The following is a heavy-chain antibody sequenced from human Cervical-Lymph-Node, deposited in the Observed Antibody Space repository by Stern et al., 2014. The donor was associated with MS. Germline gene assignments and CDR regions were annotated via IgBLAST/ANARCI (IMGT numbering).Heavy chain of an antibody. J-gene: IGHJ6*02. CDR2: ISYDGVNN. D-gene: IGHD4-17*01. CDR3: ARDRLDGDYVYYYGLDV. V-gene: IGHV3-30*04. CDR1: GFTFSRYA. Sequence: VQLVESGGGVVRPGRSLRLSCATSGFTFSRYAVLWVRQAPGKGLEWVAAISYDGVNNYYGDSVNGRFTISRDNSKSTLFLQMNNLRPEDSGVYHCARDRLDGDYVYYYGLDVWGQGTTVTVSS.